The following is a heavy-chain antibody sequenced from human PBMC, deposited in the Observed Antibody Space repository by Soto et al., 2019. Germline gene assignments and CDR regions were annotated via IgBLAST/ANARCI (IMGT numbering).Heavy chain of an antibody. CDR3: ASHYDMWSGYPSPVDY. D-gene: IGHD3-3*01. V-gene: IGHV3-11*01. CDR1: GYTFSDYY. CDR2: IDTSGTKI. Sequence: GGSLRLSCAASGYTFSDYYMSWIRQAPGKGLEWISYIDTSGTKIYYADSVKGRFTITRDNAKNSLYLEMNSLRDEDTAVYYCASHYDMWSGYPSPVDYWGQGTLVTVSS. J-gene: IGHJ4*02.